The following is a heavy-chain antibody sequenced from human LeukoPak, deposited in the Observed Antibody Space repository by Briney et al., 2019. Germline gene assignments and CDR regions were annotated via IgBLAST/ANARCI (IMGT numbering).Heavy chain of an antibody. CDR2: IHPNSGGT. J-gene: IGHJ4*02. Sequence: ASVKVSCKASGYTFTGYYMHWVRQAPGQGLEWMGWIHPNSGGTNYAQKFQGRVTMTRDTSISTAYMELSRLRSDDTAVYYCASLPRGIVVAPFDYWGQGTLVTVSS. CDR1: GYTFTGYY. D-gene: IGHD3-22*01. CDR3: ASLPRGIVVAPFDY. V-gene: IGHV1-2*02.